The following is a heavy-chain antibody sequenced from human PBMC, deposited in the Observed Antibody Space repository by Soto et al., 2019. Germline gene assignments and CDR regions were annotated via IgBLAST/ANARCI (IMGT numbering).Heavy chain of an antibody. V-gene: IGHV4-4*07. CDR2: IYTSGST. CDR1: GASLSDNY. D-gene: IGHD3-22*01. J-gene: IGHJ4*02. Sequence: KPSETLSLTCAVYGASLSDNYCNWIRQPAGKGLEWIGRIYTSGSTNYNPSLKSRVTMSVDTSKNQFSLKLSSVTAADTAVYYCARENLYYYDSSGYYLLDYWGQGTLVTVSS. CDR3: ARENLYYYDSSGYYLLDY.